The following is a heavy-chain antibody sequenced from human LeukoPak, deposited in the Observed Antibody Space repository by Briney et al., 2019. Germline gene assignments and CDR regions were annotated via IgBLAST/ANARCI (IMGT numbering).Heavy chain of an antibody. V-gene: IGHV3-20*04. CDR3: ARDLGSTGKTGCDL. J-gene: IGHJ5*02. Sequence: PGGSLRLSCAASGFTFDDYGMSWVRQAPGKGLEWVSLISGDGSITYYTDSVRGRFSISRDNGKNSLHLQMNSLRVEDTAIYYCARDLGSTGKTGCDLWGQGTLVTVSS. CDR2: ISGDGSIT. D-gene: IGHD1-1*01. CDR1: GFTFDDYG.